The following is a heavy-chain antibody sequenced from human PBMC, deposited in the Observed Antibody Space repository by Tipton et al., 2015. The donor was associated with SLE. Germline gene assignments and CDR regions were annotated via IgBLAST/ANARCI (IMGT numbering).Heavy chain of an antibody. V-gene: IGHV4-59*12. Sequence: TLSLTCTVSGDSITTYYWSWIRQSPGKGLEWIGYIYYSGTSRYNPSLKSRVSISVDTSKNQFSLKLNSVTAADTAVYYCARDFRAAGNWFDPWGQGTLVTVSS. J-gene: IGHJ5*02. CDR2: IYYSGTS. D-gene: IGHD6-13*01. CDR1: GDSITTYY. CDR3: ARDFRAAGNWFDP.